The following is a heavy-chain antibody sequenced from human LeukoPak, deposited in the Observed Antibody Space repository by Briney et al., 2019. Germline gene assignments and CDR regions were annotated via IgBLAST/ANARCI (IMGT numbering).Heavy chain of an antibody. CDR1: GGSISSYY. D-gene: IGHD4-23*01. CDR2: ISHSGST. Sequence: SETLSLTCTVSGGSISSYYWSWIRQPPGKGVEWIGYISHSGSTNYNPSLKSRVTISVDTSKNQFSLKLSSVTAADTAVYYCARHLMTTVVTPYYWYFDLWGRGTLVTVSS. V-gene: IGHV4-59*08. J-gene: IGHJ2*01. CDR3: ARHLMTTVVTPYYWYFDL.